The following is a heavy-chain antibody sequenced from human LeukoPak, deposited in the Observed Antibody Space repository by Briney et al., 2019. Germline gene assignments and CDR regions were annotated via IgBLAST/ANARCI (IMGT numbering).Heavy chain of an antibody. D-gene: IGHD5-24*01. CDR1: GLTFRSYW. J-gene: IGHJ4*02. Sequence: GESLRLSCAVSGLTFRSYWMSWVRQAPGKGLEWVANINQDGSEKYFVDSVKDRFTISRDNAKNSLHLQMNTLRAEDTAVYYCARERDGRFFDYWGQGTLVTVSS. CDR3: ARERDGRFFDY. CDR2: INQDGSEK. V-gene: IGHV3-7*01.